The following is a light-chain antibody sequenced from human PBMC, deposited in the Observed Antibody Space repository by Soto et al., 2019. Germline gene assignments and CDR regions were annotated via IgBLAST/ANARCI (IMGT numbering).Light chain of an antibody. CDR2: EAS. Sequence: EIVFSQSPCALSLSPGDRATLSCRASQTVGVRLAWYQHKPGQAPRLLIYEASNRAAGVPGRFSGSGSGTDFTLTITRLEPEDFAFYYCHQRQRWPRTLGQGTNVDI. CDR3: HQRQRWPRT. CDR1: QTVGVR. J-gene: IGKJ1*01. V-gene: IGKV3-11*01.